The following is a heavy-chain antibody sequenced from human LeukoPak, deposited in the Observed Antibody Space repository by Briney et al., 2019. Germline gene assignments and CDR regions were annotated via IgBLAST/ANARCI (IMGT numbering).Heavy chain of an antibody. J-gene: IGHJ4*02. CDR3: ARDIVDIVARSYFHY. D-gene: IGHD5-12*01. CDR1: GYTFTGYY. Sequence: GASVKDSSRASGYTFTGYYMHWVRQAPGQGLEWMGWINPNSGGTNYAQKFQGRVTMTRDTSISTAYMELSRLRSDDTAVYYCARDIVDIVARSYFHYSGQGTLVTVSS. V-gene: IGHV1-2*02. CDR2: INPNSGGT.